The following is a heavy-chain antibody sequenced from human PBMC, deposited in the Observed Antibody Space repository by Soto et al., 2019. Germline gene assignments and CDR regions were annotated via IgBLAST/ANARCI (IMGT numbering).Heavy chain of an antibody. D-gene: IGHD3-3*01. V-gene: IGHV4-59*08. Sequence: PSATLTLTRTFSGPSFTSYYWTWIGQPPGKGLDWIAYISYSGSTNYNPSLKSRVTISVDTSKNQFSLKLSSVTAADTAVYYCATQGFTIFGAGDYWGQGTLVTVSS. CDR1: GPSFTSYY. J-gene: IGHJ4*02. CDR2: ISYSGST. CDR3: ATQGFTIFGAGDY.